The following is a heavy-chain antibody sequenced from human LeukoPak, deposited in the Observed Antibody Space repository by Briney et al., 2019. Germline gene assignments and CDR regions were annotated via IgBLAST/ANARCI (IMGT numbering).Heavy chain of an antibody. J-gene: IGHJ4*02. CDR2: INPNSGGT. CDR3: ARRYCSGGSCYSEDY. V-gene: IGHV1-2*02. CDR1: GYTFTGYY. D-gene: IGHD2-15*01. Sequence: ASVKVSCKASGYTFTGYYMHWVRQAPGQGLGWMGWINPNSGGTNYAQKLQGRVTMTTDTSTSTAYMELRSLRSDDTAVYYCARRYCSGGSCYSEDYWGQGTLVTVSS.